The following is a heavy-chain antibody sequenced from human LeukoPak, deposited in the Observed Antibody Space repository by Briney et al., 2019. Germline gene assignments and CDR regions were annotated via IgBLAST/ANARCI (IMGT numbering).Heavy chain of an antibody. Sequence: SETLSLTCTVSGVSMSSYYWSWIRQPPGKGREWIGYIYYSGNTNYNPSLRSRVTISVDTSKNQFSLKLSSVTAADTAVYHCLVVRDFNWFDPWGQGTLVTVSS. CDR1: GVSMSSYY. CDR2: IYYSGNT. V-gene: IGHV4-59*12. J-gene: IGHJ5*02. CDR3: LVVRDFNWFDP. D-gene: IGHD2-15*01.